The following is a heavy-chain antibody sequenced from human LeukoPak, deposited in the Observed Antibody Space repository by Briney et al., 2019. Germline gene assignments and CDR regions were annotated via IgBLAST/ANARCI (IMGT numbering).Heavy chain of an antibody. CDR1: GYSISSGYY. CDR3: ARLDIVVVVAAHSGRRFNWFDP. D-gene: IGHD2-15*01. Sequence: MSSETLSLTCTVSGYSISSGYYWGWIRQPPGKGLEWIGSICYSGSTYYNPSLKSRVTISVDTSKNQFSLKLSSVTAADTAVYYCARLDIVVVVAAHSGRRFNWFDPWGQGTLVTVSS. CDR2: ICYSGST. V-gene: IGHV4-38-2*02. J-gene: IGHJ5*02.